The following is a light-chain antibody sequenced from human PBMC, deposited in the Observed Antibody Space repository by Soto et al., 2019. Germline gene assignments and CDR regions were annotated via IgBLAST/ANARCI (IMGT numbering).Light chain of an antibody. J-gene: IGKJ4*01. CDR1: QSISSW. CDR3: QQYSNWPTT. V-gene: IGKV1-5*03. Sequence: DIQMTQSPSTLSASVGDRVTITCRASQSISSWLAWYQQKPGKAPNLLIYKASTLETGVPSRFSGSGSATEFTLTITSLQPDDFAIYYCQQYSNWPTTFGGGTKVEIK. CDR2: KAS.